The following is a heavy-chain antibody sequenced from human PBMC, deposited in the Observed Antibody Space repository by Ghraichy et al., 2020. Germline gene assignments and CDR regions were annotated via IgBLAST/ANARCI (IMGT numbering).Heavy chain of an antibody. J-gene: IGHJ4*02. D-gene: IGHD6-19*01. CDR1: GFTFSSYA. Sequence: GESLNISCAASGFTFSSYAMSWVRQAPGKGLEWVSAISGSGGSTYYADSVKGRFTISRDNSKNTLYLQMNSLRAEDTAVYYCAKDHIGGWLVDYWGQGTLVTVSS. CDR2: ISGSGGST. V-gene: IGHV3-23*01. CDR3: AKDHIGGWLVDY.